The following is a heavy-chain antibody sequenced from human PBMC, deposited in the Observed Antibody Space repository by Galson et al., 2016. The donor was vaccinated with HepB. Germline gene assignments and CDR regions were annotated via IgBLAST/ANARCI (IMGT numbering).Heavy chain of an antibody. CDR1: GGSFSDYY. J-gene: IGHJ4*02. CDR2: IIHGGST. D-gene: IGHD6-13*01. V-gene: IGHV4-34*12. CDR3: ARAYGTLARIEARPGISPAGRIPPYFDY. Sequence: SETLSLTCAVYGGSFSDYYWSWIRQPPGKGLEWIGEIIHGGSTNYNPSPKSRVTISVDTSKNQFSLKLSSVTAADTAVYFCARAYGTLARIEARPGISPAGRIPPYFDYWGQGILVTVSS.